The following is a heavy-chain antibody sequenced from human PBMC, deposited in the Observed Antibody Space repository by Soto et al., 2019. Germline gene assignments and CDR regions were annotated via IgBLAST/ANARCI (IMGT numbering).Heavy chain of an antibody. CDR1: GYTFTKYD. CDR2: MNPTSGNT. D-gene: IGHD2-21*01. J-gene: IGHJ5*02. CDR3: ARSDGHTFNGLDA. V-gene: IGHV1-8*01. Sequence: QVQLVQSGAEVKTPGASVKVSCKASGYTFTKYDMNWVRQAPGQGLEWMGWMNPTSGNTGYAQKFQGRLTMTWDTAIGIAHLELSSLRNEDTAVYYCARSDGHTFNGLDAWGQGTLVTVSA.